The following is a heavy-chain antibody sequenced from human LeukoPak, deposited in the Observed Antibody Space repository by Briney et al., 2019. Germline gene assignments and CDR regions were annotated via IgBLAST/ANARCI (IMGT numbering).Heavy chain of an antibody. CDR2: INHSGST. J-gene: IGHJ3*02. Sequence: PSETLSLTCAVYGGSFSGYYWSWIRQPPGKGLEWIGEINHSGSTNYNPSLKSRVTLSVDTSKNQFSLKPSSVTAADTAVYYCARGPSGTLAFDIWGQGTMVTVSS. CDR1: GGSFSGYY. CDR3: ARGPSGTLAFDI. V-gene: IGHV4-34*01. D-gene: IGHD2-2*01.